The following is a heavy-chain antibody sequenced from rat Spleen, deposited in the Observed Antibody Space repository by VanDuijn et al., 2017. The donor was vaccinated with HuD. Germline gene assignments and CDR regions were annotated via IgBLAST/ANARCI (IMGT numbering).Heavy chain of an antibody. CDR2: SSYDGGST. CDR3: ARPKSVFAY. Sequence: EVQLVESGGGLVQPGRSMKLSCAASGLTYSDYGMAWVLQAPTKGLEWVASSSYDGGSTYYRDSVKGRFTISRDNAKSTLSLQMNSLRSEYTATYYCARPKSVFAYWGQGTLVTVSS. V-gene: IGHV5-22*01. D-gene: IGHD3-7*01. CDR1: GLTYSDYG. J-gene: IGHJ3*01.